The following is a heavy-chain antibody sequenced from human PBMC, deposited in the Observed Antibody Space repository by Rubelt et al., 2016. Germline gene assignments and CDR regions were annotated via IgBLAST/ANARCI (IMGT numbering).Heavy chain of an antibody. J-gene: IGHJ3*02. CDR3: ARLTTVTRDAFDI. CDR2: IYYSGST. CDR1: GGSISSGGYY. Sequence: QVQLQESGPGLVKPSQTLSLTCTVSGGSISSGGYYWSWIRQHPGKGLEWIGYIYYSGSTYYNPSLMSRSTISVDTSKNQVSLRLGSVTAADTAVYYCARLTTVTRDAFDIWGQGTMVTVSS. D-gene: IGHD4-17*01. V-gene: IGHV4-31*03.